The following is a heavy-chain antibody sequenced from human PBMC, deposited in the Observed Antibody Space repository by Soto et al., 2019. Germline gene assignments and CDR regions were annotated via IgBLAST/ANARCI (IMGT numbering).Heavy chain of an antibody. CDR2: ISYDGSNK. V-gene: IGHV3-30*18. J-gene: IGHJ4*02. Sequence: QVQLVESGGGVVQPGRSLRLSCAASGFTFSSYGMHWVRQAPGKGLEWVAVISYDGSNKYYADSVKGRFTISRDNSKNTLYLHMNSLRAEDTAVYYCAKQYNWNYLDYWGQGTLVTVSS. CDR1: GFTFSSYG. D-gene: IGHD1-20*01. CDR3: AKQYNWNYLDY.